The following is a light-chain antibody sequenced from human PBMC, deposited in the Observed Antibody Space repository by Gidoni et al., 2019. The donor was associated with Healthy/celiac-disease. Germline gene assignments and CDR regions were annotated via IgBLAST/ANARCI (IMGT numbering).Light chain of an antibody. CDR3: QQSYSTPWT. CDR2: AAS. Sequence: DIQMTQSPSSLSASVGDRVTITCRASQSISSYLNWYQQKPGKAPKLLIYAASSLQRGVPSRFSGSGSGTDFTRTISSLQPEEFATYYCQQSYSTPWTFGQGTKVEIK. J-gene: IGKJ1*01. V-gene: IGKV1-39*01. CDR1: QSISSY.